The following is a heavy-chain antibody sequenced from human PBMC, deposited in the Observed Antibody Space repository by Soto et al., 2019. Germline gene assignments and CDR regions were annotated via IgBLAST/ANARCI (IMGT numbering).Heavy chain of an antibody. Sequence: QVQLQESGPGLVKPSETLFLTCTVSGGSMSSGIYYWNWIRQPPGKGLEWIGLIYNSGSTNYNPSLKSRVTISLDTSKTQFSLTLNSVTAADTAVYYCAREFAYWGQGILVTVSS. V-gene: IGHV4-61*01. CDR2: IYNSGST. J-gene: IGHJ4*02. CDR3: AREFAY. CDR1: GGSMSSGIYY.